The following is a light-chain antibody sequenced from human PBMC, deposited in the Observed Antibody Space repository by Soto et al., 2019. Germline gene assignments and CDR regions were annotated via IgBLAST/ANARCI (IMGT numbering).Light chain of an antibody. CDR3: QSYDSSLSVV. J-gene: IGLJ2*01. Sequence: QSVLTQPPSVSGAPGQRVTISCTGSSSNIGAGYDVHWYQQLPGTAPKLLIYGNSNRPSGVPDRFSGSKSGTSASLAITGPQAEDEADSYCQSYDSSLSVVFGGGTKVTVL. CDR2: GNS. V-gene: IGLV1-40*01. CDR1: SSNIGAGYD.